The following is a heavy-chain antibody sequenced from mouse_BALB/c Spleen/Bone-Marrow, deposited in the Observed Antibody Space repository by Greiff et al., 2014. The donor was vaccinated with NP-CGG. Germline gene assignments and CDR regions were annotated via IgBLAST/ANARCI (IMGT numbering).Heavy chain of an antibody. CDR3: TRQGFAC. V-gene: IGHV1-9*01. CDR1: GYTFSSYW. Sequence: QVQLQQPGPELLKPGASVKISCKATGYTFSSYWIEWVKQRPGHGLEWIGEILPGSGNIHYYEKFKGKATFTADTSSNTAYMQLSSLTSEDSAVYYCTRQGFACWGQGTLVTVSA. J-gene: IGHJ3*01. CDR2: ILPGSGNI.